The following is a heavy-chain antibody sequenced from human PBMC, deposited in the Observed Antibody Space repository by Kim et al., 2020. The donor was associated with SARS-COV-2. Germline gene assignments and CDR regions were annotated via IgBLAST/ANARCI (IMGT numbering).Heavy chain of an antibody. CDR2: INTSTGKS. CDR3: ARVGYCSGGACYAFDY. V-gene: IGHV7-4-1*02. Sequence: ASVKVSCKASGYTFIDYGLNWVRQAPGRGFEWMGWINTSTGKSTYAQDLTRRFVFSLDTSVNTAYLQISSLKAEDTAVYYCARVGYCSGGACYAFDYWGQGTLVTASS. J-gene: IGHJ4*02. CDR1: GYTFIDYG. D-gene: IGHD2-15*01.